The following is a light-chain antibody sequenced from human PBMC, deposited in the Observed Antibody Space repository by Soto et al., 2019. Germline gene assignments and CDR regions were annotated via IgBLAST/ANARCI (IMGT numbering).Light chain of an antibody. J-gene: IGKJ1*01. V-gene: IGKV3-15*01. CDR1: QSVTSD. CDR2: GPS. CDR3: QQYSNWPWT. Sequence: EIMMTQSPGTLSVSPGERATLFCRASQSVTSDLAWYQQKPGQAPRLFIYGPSTRATGIPARFSGSGSGTEFTLTISNLQSEDFAIYYCQQYSNWPWTFGQGTKVDIK.